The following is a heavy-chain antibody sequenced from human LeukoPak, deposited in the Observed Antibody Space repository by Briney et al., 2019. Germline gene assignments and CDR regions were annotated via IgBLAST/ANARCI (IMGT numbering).Heavy chain of an antibody. V-gene: IGHV3-11*06. CDR1: GFTFSDYY. Sequence: KSGGSLRLSCAASGFTFSDYYMSWIRQAPGKGLEWVSYISSSSYTNYADSVKGRFTISRDHAKNSLYLQMNSLRAEDTAVYYCARLLPPIVATSHWFDPWGQGTLVTVSS. J-gene: IGHJ5*02. CDR2: ISSSSYT. D-gene: IGHD5-12*01. CDR3: ARLLPPIVATSHWFDP.